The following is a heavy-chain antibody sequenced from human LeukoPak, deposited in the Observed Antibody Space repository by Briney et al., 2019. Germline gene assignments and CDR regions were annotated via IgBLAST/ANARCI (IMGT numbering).Heavy chain of an antibody. CDR1: GGSISSSSYY. Sequence: SETLSLTCTVSGGSISSSSYYWGWIRQPPGKGLEWIGSIYYSGSTYYNPSLKSRVTISVDTSKNQFSLKLTSVTAADTAVYYCARAYYYGSGSYGLDYWGQGTLVTVSS. V-gene: IGHV4-39*07. D-gene: IGHD3-10*01. J-gene: IGHJ4*02. CDR2: IYYSGST. CDR3: ARAYYYGSGSYGLDY.